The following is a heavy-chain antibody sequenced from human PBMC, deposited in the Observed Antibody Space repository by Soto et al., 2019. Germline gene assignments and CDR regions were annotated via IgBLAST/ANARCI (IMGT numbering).Heavy chain of an antibody. CDR1: GFTVSSNY. D-gene: IGHD3-10*01. Sequence: GGSLRLSCAASGFTVSSNYMSWVRQAPGKGLEWVSVIYSGGSTYYADSVKGRFTISRHNSKNTLYLQMSSLRAEDTAVYYCARFQSGSGSYYFDYWGQGTLVTVSS. J-gene: IGHJ4*02. CDR2: IYSGGST. V-gene: IGHV3-53*04. CDR3: ARFQSGSGSYYFDY.